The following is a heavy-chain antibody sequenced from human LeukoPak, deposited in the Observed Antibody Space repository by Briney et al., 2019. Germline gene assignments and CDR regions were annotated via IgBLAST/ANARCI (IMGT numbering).Heavy chain of an antibody. D-gene: IGHD4-17*01. J-gene: IGHJ4*02. CDR3: ARATADSSRNLRH. Sequence: ASVKVSCKASGYTFISFYVHWVRQAPGQGLEWMGMINPSGGSTTYAQNLQGRVTMTRGTSTSTVYVELSSLRSEDTAVYYCARATADSSRNLRHWGQGTLVTVSS. V-gene: IGHV1-46*04. CDR2: INPSGGST. CDR1: GYTFISFY.